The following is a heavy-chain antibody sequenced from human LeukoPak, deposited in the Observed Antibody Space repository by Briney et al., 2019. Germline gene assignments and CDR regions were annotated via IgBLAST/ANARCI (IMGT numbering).Heavy chain of an antibody. Sequence: GGSPRLSCAASGFNFSSYGMHWVRQAPGKGLEWVAFVRFDESNKYYADSVRGRFTISRDNSKNTLYLQMNSLRAEDTAVYYCAKRDAGYSGYAPDYWGQGTLVSVSS. CDR3: AKRDAGYSGYAPDY. CDR2: VRFDESNK. D-gene: IGHD5-12*01. J-gene: IGHJ4*02. CDR1: GFNFSSYG. V-gene: IGHV3-30*02.